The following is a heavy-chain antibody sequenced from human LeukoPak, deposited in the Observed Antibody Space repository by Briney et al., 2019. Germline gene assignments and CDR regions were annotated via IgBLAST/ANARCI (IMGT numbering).Heavy chain of an antibody. CDR1: GFTFSHYW. CDR2: INQNGSEK. D-gene: IGHD1-7*01. V-gene: IGHV3-7*01. Sequence: GGSLRLSCAASGFTFSHYWMTWVRQAPGKGLEWVAHINQNGSEKHNVASVKGRFTISRDNAKHSLYLQMNSLRAEDTVAYYCGRDGSELHYWGQGTRVTVSS. J-gene: IGHJ4*02. CDR3: GRDGSELHY.